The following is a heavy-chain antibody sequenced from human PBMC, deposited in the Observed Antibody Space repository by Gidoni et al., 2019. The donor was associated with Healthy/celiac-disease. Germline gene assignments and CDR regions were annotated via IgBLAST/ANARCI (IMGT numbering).Heavy chain of an antibody. J-gene: IGHJ4*02. V-gene: IGHV4-34*01. CDR3: ARGGSSRPQIFFDY. CDR2: INHSGST. CDR1: GGSFSGYY. D-gene: IGHD6-6*01. Sequence: QVQLQQWGAGLLKPSETLFLTCAVYGGSFSGYYWSWLRQPPGKGLEWIGEINHSGSTNYNPSLKSRVTISVDTSKNQFSLKLSSVTAADTAVYYCARGGSSRPQIFFDYWGQGTLVTVSS.